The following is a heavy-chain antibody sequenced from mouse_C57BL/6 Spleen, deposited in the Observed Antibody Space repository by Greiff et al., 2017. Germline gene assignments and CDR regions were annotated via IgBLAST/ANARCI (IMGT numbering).Heavy chain of an antibody. J-gene: IGHJ4*01. CDR1: GYSFTGYY. CDR3: ARYYIRAMDY. CDR2: INPSTGGT. V-gene: IGHV1-42*01. D-gene: IGHD1-1*01. Sequence: EVQLQQSGPELVKPGASVKISCKASGYSFTGYYMNWVKQSPEKSLEWIGEINPSTGGTTYNQKFKAKATLTVDKSSSTAYMQLKSLTSEDSAVYYCARYYIRAMDYWGQGTSVTVSS.